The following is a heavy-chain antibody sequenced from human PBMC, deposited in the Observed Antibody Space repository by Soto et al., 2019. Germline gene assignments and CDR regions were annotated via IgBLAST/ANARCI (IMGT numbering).Heavy chain of an antibody. V-gene: IGHV5-10-1*01. D-gene: IGHD6-6*01. CDR3: ARRSIVASYYYYGMDV. Sequence: LGESLKISCKGSGYSFTSYWISWVRQMPGKGLEWMGRIDPSDSYTNYSPSFQGHVTISADKSISTAYLQWSSLKASDTAMYYCARRSIVASYYYYGMDVWGQGTTDTVSS. J-gene: IGHJ6*02. CDR2: IDPSDSYT. CDR1: GYSFTSYW.